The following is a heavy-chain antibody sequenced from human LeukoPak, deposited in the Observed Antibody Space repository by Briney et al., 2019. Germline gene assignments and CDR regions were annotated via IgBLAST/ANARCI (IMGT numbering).Heavy chain of an antibody. J-gene: IGHJ4*02. Sequence: PGGSLRLSCAASGFTFSSYWMNWVRQAPGKGLEWVANIKQDGSEKYYVDSVKGRFTISRDNSKNTLYLQMNSLRAEDTAVYYCARFEVRGGFDYWGQGTLVTVSS. D-gene: IGHD3-10*01. CDR2: IKQDGSEK. V-gene: IGHV3-7*03. CDR1: GFTFSSYW. CDR3: ARFEVRGGFDY.